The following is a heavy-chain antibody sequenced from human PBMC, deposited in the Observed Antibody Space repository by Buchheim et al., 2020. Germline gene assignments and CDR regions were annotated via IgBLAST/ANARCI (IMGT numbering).Heavy chain of an antibody. D-gene: IGHD1-7*01. Sequence: EVQLVESGGGLVQPGGSLTLSCVASGFTLSGSDIHWVRQASGKRLEWVGLIRGEANSYATIYGPSMKGRITISRDNSKNTAYLQISSLKTEDTAVYYCMETGTSSDSWGQRTL. V-gene: IGHV3-73*02. CDR1: GFTLSGSD. J-gene: IGHJ4*02. CDR2: IRGEANSYAT. CDR3: METGTSSDS.